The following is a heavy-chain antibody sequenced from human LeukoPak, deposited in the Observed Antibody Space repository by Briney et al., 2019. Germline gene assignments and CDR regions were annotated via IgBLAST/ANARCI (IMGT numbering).Heavy chain of an antibody. CDR1: GFTFSSYA. Sequence: GGSLRLSCAASGFTFSSYAMSWVRQAPGKGLEWVSAISGSGGSTYYADSVKGRFTISRDNSKNTLYLQMNSLRAEDTAVYYCAKGLNLRCYGSSGYYHAHDAFDIWGQGTMVTVSS. D-gene: IGHD3-22*01. J-gene: IGHJ3*02. CDR3: AKGLNLRCYGSSGYYHAHDAFDI. V-gene: IGHV3-23*01. CDR2: ISGSGGST.